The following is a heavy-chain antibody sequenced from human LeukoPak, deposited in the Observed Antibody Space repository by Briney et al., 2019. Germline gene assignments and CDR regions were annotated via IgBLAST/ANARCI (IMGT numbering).Heavy chain of an antibody. CDR3: ARVTNCSGGSCYSSWFDP. J-gene: IGHJ5*02. Sequence: SETLSLTCTVSGGSISSYYWSWIRQPPGKGLEWIGYIYYSGSTNYNPSLKSRVTISVDTSKNQFSLKLSSVTAADTAVYYCARVTNCSGGSCYSSWFDPWGQGTLVTVSS. D-gene: IGHD2-15*01. CDR1: GGSISSYY. V-gene: IGHV4-59*01. CDR2: IYYSGST.